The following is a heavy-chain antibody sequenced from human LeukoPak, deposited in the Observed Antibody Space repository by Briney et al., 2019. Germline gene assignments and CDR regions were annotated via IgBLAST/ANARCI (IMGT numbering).Heavy chain of an antibody. CDR3: ARGGTTVTPGLLWFDP. CDR2: IYYSGST. V-gene: IGHV4-59*01. D-gene: IGHD4-17*01. J-gene: IGHJ5*02. CDR1: GGSISSYY. Sequence: PSETLSLTCTVSGGSISSYYWSWIRQPPGKGLEWIGYIYYSGSTKYNPSLKSRVTISVDTSKNQFSLKLSSVTAADTAVYYCARGGTTVTPGLLWFDPWGQGTLVTVSS.